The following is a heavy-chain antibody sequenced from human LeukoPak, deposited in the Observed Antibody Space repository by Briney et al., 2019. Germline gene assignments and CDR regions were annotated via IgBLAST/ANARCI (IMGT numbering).Heavy chain of an antibody. CDR3: ARQDDYGDYVAFDY. D-gene: IGHD4-17*01. CDR1: GGSFSGYY. Sequence: LETLSLTCAVYGGSFSGYYWSWIRQPPGKGLEWIGEINHSGSTNYNPSLKSRVTISVDTSKNQFSLKLSSVTAADTAVYYCARQDDYGDYVAFDYWGQGTLVTVSS. V-gene: IGHV4-34*01. CDR2: INHSGST. J-gene: IGHJ4*02.